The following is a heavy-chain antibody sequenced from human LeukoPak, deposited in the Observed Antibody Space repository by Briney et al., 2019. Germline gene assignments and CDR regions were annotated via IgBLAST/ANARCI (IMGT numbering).Heavy chain of an antibody. Sequence: SGSLSLTCAVSGGSISSSNWRSLVRQPPGKVLEWVGVFYHSGSTNYNPSLKSRVTISVDKSKNQFSLKLSSVTAADTAVYYCARFTYCSSTSCYLLYYYYYGMDVWGKGTTVTVSS. CDR3: ARFTYCSSTSCYLLYYYYYGMDV. V-gene: IGHV4-4*02. D-gene: IGHD2-2*01. CDR1: GGSISSSNW. CDR2: FYHSGST. J-gene: IGHJ6*04.